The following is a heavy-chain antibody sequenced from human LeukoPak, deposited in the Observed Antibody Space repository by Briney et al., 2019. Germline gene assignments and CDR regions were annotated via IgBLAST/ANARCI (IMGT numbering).Heavy chain of an antibody. CDR1: GFTFSSHW. J-gene: IGHJ4*02. D-gene: IGHD3-16*01. V-gene: IGHV3-74*01. CDR3: AKSPYCLRTYAIAGDY. Sequence: GGSLRLSCAAAGFTFSSHWMHWVRQAPGKGRVWVSRIEKVGSYTSNVDSVEGRFTISRDNAKSTLYLQMNALRAQDTPVYYYAKSPYCLRTYAIAGDYWGRGTLVTVSS. CDR2: IEKVGSYT.